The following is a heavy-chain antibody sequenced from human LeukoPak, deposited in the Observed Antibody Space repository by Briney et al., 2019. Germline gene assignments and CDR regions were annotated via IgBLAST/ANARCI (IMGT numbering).Heavy chain of an antibody. Sequence: GASVKVSCKASGYTFTGDYMHWVRQAPGRGLEWMGWINPNSGGTNYAQKFQGRVTMTRDTSISTAYMELSRLRSDDTAVYYCARDAPGSAEMDVWGKGTTVTVSS. V-gene: IGHV1-2*02. CDR3: ARDAPGSAEMDV. J-gene: IGHJ6*04. CDR2: INPNSGGT. CDR1: GYTFTGDY. D-gene: IGHD6-25*01.